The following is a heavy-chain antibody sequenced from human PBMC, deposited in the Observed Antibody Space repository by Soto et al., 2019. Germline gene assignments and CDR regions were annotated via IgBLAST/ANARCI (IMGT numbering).Heavy chain of an antibody. V-gene: IGHV4-59*11. CDR3: ARFSFYDFWSGSPPI. Sequence: SETLSLTCTVSGGSIRGHYWSWIRQPPGKGLEWIGYSYYSGTTNYNPSLKSRVTISVDTSQNQLSLKLSSVTTADTAMYYCARFSFYDFWSGSPPIWGQGTMVTVSS. CDR1: GGSIRGHY. D-gene: IGHD3-3*01. CDR2: SYYSGTT. J-gene: IGHJ3*02.